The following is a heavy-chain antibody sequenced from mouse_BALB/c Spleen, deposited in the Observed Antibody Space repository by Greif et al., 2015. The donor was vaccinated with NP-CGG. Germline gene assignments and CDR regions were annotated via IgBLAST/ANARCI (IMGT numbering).Heavy chain of an antibody. D-gene: IGHD2-10*02. CDR1: GFTFSDFY. J-gene: IGHJ4*01. Sequence: DVMLVESGGGLVQPGGSLRLSCATSGFTFSDFYMEWVRQPPGKRLEWIAASRNKANDYTTEYSASVKGRFIVSRDTSQSILYTQMNALRAEYTAIYYCSRDAGYGNYYALDYWGQGTSVSVSS. CDR3: SRDAGYGNYYALDY. V-gene: IGHV7-1*02. CDR2: SRNKANDYTT.